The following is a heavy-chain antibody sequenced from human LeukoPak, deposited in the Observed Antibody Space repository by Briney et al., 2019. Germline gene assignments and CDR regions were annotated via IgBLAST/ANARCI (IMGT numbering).Heavy chain of an antibody. J-gene: IGHJ3*02. CDR1: GFTFSSYS. CDR3: TTDRVDSADAFDI. V-gene: IGHV3-15*01. CDR2: IKSKTDGGTT. D-gene: IGHD5-12*01. Sequence: KPGGSLRLSCAASGFTFSSYSMNWVRQAPGKGLEWVGRIKSKTDGGTTDYAAPVKGRFTISRDDSKNTLYLQMNSLKTEDTAVYYCTTDRVDSADAFDIWGQGTMVTVSS.